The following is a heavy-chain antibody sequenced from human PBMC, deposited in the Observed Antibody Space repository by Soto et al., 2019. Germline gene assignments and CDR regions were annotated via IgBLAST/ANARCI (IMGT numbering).Heavy chain of an antibody. CDR2: INPNSGGT. J-gene: IGHJ6*02. D-gene: IGHD1-1*01. CDR1: GYTFTGCY. V-gene: IGHV1-2*04. Sequence: PSVTVSCKASGYTFTGCYMHWVRHSPGQGLEWMGWINPNSGGTNYAQKFQGWVTMTRDTSISTAYMELSRLRSDDTAVYYCALGNNRHYYYYGMDVWGQGTTVTVSS. CDR3: ALGNNRHYYYYGMDV.